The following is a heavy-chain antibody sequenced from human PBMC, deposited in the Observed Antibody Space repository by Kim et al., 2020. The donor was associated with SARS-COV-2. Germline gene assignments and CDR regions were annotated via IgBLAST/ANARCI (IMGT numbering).Heavy chain of an antibody. D-gene: IGHD3-16*02. CDR1: GGSISNGHW. J-gene: IGHJ4*02. Sequence: SETLSLTCAVSGGSISNGHWWSWVRQPPGKGLEWIGEIHHSGTTNYNPTLRSRVTILVDNSKNQFSLTLSSVTAADTAGSYCAKDSSAGFSLGYWGQGTL. V-gene: IGHV4-4*02. CDR2: IHHSGTT. CDR3: AKDSSAGFSLGY.